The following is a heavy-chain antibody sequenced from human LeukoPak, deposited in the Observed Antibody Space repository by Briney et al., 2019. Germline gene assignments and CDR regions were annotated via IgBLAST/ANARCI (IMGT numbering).Heavy chain of an antibody. D-gene: IGHD3-22*01. CDR1: GGTFSSYA. V-gene: IGHV1-69*13. CDR3: ARRASRITMIVVVTDYYYGMDV. Sequence: SVKVSCKASGGTFSSYAISWVRQAPGQGLEWMGGIIPIFGTANYAQKFQGRVTITADESTSTAYMELSSLRSEDTAVYYCARRASRITMIVVVTDYYYGMDVWGQGTTVTVSS. J-gene: IGHJ6*02. CDR2: IIPIFGTA.